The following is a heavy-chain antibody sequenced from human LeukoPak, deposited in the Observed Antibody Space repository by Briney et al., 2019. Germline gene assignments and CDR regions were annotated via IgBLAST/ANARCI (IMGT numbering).Heavy chain of an antibody. CDR3: ARRQTSTHLNFDY. J-gene: IGHJ4*02. CDR1: GFTFSSYA. Sequence: GGSLRLSCAASGFTFSSYAMSWVRQAPGKGLEWVSAISGSGGSTYYADSVKGRFTISRDNAKSSLYLQMNSLRDEDTAVYYCARRQTSTHLNFDYWGQGTLVTVSS. D-gene: IGHD2-2*01. CDR2: ISGSGGST. V-gene: IGHV3-23*01.